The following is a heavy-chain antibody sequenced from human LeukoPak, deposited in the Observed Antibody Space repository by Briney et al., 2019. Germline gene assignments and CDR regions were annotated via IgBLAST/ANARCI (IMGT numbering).Heavy chain of an antibody. CDR2: INQDGSER. Sequence: PGGSLRLSCAASRFTFSNYWMTWVRQAPGKGLEWVANINQDGSERYYVDSVKGRFTISRDNAKSSLYLQMNSLRAEDTAVYYCAELGITMIGGVWGKGTTVTISS. CDR1: RFTFSNYW. D-gene: IGHD3-10*02. CDR3: AELGITMIGGV. V-gene: IGHV3-7*01. J-gene: IGHJ6*04.